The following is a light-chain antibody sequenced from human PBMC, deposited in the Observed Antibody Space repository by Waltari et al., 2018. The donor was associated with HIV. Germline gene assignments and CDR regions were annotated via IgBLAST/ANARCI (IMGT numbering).Light chain of an antibody. J-gene: IGKJ3*01. CDR3: QRDSIWLLIT. Sequence: IVFTQTPATLSLSPGERVPFSCRASQRVNVPLAWYQQIPGQAPRLLISDSSKRATGIPARFGGRGSGTDFTLTIAGLEAEDFAVYYCQRDSIWLLITFGPGTKVDVK. V-gene: IGKV3-11*01. CDR2: DSS. CDR1: QRVNVP.